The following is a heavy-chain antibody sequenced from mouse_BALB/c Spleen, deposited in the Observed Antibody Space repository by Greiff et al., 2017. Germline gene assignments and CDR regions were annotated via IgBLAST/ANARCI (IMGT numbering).Heavy chain of an antibody. CDR3: TKDRYDDYCQFAY. Sequence: DVQLVESGGGLVKPGGSLKLSCAASGFTFSSYAMSWVRQTPEKRLEWVASISSGGSTYYPDSVKGRFTISRDNARNILYLQMSSLRSEDTAMYYCTKDRYDDYCQFAYWGQGTLVTVSA. V-gene: IGHV5-6-5*01. J-gene: IGHJ3*01. CDR1: GFTFSSYA. CDR2: ISSGGST. D-gene: IGHD2-3*01.